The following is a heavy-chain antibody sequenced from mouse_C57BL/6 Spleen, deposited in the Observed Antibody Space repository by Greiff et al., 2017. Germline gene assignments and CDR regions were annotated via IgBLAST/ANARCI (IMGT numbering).Heavy chain of an antibody. J-gene: IGHJ2*01. CDR2: IRYSGST. V-gene: IGHV3-1*01. CDR1: GYSITSGYD. Sequence: EVQLQQSGPGMVKPSQSLSLTFTVTGYSITSGYDWHWIRHFPGNKLEWMVYIRYSGSTNYNPSLKNRISITHDTSKNQFFLKLNSVTTEDTATYYCSREEYYGSSPGYFDDWGQGTTRTVSS. CDR3: SREEYYGSSPGYFDD. D-gene: IGHD1-1*01.